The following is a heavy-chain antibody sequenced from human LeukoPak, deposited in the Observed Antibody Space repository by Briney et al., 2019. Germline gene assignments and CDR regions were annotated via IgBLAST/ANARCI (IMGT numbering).Heavy chain of an antibody. CDR3: ARSGSGRGGYFDY. Sequence: RSSETLSLTCAVSGGSISSSNWWSWVRQSPGKGLEWIGEIYHSGSINYNPSLKSRVTISIDKSKNQFSLKLSSVTAADTAVYYCARSGSGRGGYFDYWGQGTLVTVSS. V-gene: IGHV4-4*02. CDR1: GGSISSSNW. CDR2: IYHSGSI. D-gene: IGHD1-26*01. J-gene: IGHJ4*02.